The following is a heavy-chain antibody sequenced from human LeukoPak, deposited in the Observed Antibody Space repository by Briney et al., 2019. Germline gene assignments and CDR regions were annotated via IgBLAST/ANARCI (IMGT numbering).Heavy chain of an antibody. D-gene: IGHD6-6*01. CDR2: INPNSGGT. V-gene: IGHV1-2*02. CDR1: GYTFTGYY. Sequence: ASVKVSCKASGYTFTGYYMHWVRQAPGQGLEWMGWINPNSGGTNYAQKFQGRVTMTRDTSISTAYMELSRLRSDDTAVYYCARGTAGKQLVHWFDPWGQGTLVTVSS. J-gene: IGHJ5*02. CDR3: ARGTAGKQLVHWFDP.